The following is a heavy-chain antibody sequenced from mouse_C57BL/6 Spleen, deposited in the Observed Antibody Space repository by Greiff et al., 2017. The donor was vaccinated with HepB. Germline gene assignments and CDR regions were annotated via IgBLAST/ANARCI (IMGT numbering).Heavy chain of an antibody. CDR2: ISNGGGST. J-gene: IGHJ3*01. CDR1: GFTFSDYY. CDR3: ARQDDGYSRGFAY. D-gene: IGHD2-3*01. V-gene: IGHV5-12*01. Sequence: VQLQESGGGLVQPGGSLKLSCAASGFTFSDYYMYWVRQTPEKRLEWVAYISNGGGSTYYPDTVKGRFTISRDNAKNTLYLQMSRLKSEDTAMYYCARQDDGYSRGFAYWGQGTLVTVSA.